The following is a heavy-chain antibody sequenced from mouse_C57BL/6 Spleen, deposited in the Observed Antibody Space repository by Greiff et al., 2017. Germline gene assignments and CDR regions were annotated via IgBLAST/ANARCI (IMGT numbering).Heavy chain of an antibody. J-gene: IGHJ1*01. V-gene: IGHV1-82*01. CDR3: ATGRGGGLDC. CDR1: GYAFTSSW. Sequence: VQLQQSGAELVKPGASVKMSCKASGYAFTSSWMNWVKQRPGQGLEWIGRIYPGDGDTNYNGKFKGKATLTADKSSSTAYMQLSSLASEDSAVYLCATGRGGGLDCWGEGTAGRVSA. CDR2: IYPGDGDT.